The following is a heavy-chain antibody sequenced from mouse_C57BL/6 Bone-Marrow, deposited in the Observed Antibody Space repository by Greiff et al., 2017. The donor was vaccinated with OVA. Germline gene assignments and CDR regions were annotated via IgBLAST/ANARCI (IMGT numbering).Heavy chain of an antibody. CDR1: GYSITSGYY. Sequence: VQLKESGPGLVKPSQSLSLTCSVTGYSITSGYYWNWIRQFPGNKLEWMGYISYDGSNNYNPSLKNRISITRDTSKNQFFLKLNSVTTEDTATYYCARRMITTLFDYWGQGTTLTVSS. CDR2: ISYDGSN. D-gene: IGHD2-4*01. V-gene: IGHV3-6*01. CDR3: ARRMITTLFDY. J-gene: IGHJ2*01.